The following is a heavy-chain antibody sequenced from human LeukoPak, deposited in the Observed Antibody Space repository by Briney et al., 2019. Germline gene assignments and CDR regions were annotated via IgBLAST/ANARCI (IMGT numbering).Heavy chain of an antibody. J-gene: IGHJ4*02. CDR3: ARVSLYCSSTSCYDLLDY. CDR2: IKQDGSEK. D-gene: IGHD2-2*01. V-gene: IGHV3-7*01. Sequence: GGSLRLSCAASGFTFSSYWMSWVRQAPGKGLEWVANIKQDGSEKYYVDSVKGRFTISRDNAKNSLYLQMNSLRAEDTAVYCCARVSLYCSSTSCYDLLDYWGQGTLATVSS. CDR1: GFTFSSYW.